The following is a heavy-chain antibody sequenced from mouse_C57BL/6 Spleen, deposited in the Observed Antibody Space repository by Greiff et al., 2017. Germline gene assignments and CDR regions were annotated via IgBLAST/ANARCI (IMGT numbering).Heavy chain of an antibody. CDR3: ARSYGNAYFDD. Sequence: VQLQQSGPELVKPGASVKIPCKASGYTFTDYNMDWVKQSHGKSLEWIGDINPNNGGTIYNQKFKGKATLTVDKSSSTAYMELRSLTSEDTAVDYCARSYGNAYFDDWGQGTTLTVSS. J-gene: IGHJ2*01. V-gene: IGHV1-18*01. D-gene: IGHD2-1*01. CDR2: INPNNGGT. CDR1: GYTFTDYN.